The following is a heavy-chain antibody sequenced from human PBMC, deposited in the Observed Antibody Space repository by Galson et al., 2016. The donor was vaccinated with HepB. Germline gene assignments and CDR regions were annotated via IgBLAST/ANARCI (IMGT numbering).Heavy chain of an antibody. CDR2: ISGSGDT. D-gene: IGHD3-9*01. CDR1: GFTFSTYA. Sequence: SLRLSCAASGFTFSTYAMSWVHQAPGKGLEWVSGISGSGDTKFADSVKGRFTISRDSSKTTLYLQMNSLRVEDTAVYYCAREPVRLDDLLTGPPKNPDYWGQGTLVTVSS. V-gene: IGHV3-23*01. CDR3: AREPVRLDDLLTGPPKNPDY. J-gene: IGHJ4*02.